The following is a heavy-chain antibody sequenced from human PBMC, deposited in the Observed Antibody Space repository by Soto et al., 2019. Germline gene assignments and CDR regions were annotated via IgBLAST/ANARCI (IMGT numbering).Heavy chain of an antibody. D-gene: IGHD2-21*01. CDR2: IIPMLGIR. V-gene: IGHV1-69*02. CDR1: GGTFSTYS. J-gene: IGHJ3*02. CDR3: TIGSWSGEVFDI. Sequence: QVQLVQSGAEVKKPGSSVKVSCKDSGGTFSTYSMFWVRQAPGQGLEWMGRIIPMLGIRNYAQRFQDRVTITADKSTATAHTELSSLRSEDTALYYCTIGSWSGEVFDIWGQGTMVTVS.